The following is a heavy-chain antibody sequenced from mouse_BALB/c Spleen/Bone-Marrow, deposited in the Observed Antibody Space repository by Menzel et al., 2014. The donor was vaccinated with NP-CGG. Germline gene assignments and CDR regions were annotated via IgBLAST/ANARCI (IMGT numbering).Heavy chain of an antibody. Sequence: VKLMESGPGLVAPSQSLSITCTVSGFSLTGYGVNWVRQPPGKGLEWLGMIWGDGRVDYNSALKSRLSINKDNSKSQVFLKMNSLQTDDTARYYCASNGGGAVDYWGRGTSVTVSS. CDR2: IWGDGRV. V-gene: IGHV2-6-7*01. J-gene: IGHJ4*01. CDR1: GFSLTGYG. CDR3: ASNGGGAVDY.